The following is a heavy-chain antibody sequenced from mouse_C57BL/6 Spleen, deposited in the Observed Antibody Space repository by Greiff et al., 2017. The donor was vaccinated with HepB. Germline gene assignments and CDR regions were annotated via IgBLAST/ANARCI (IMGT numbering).Heavy chain of an antibody. CDR3: ARDEDYGSGYFDY. D-gene: IGHD1-1*01. CDR1: GYSITSGYY. J-gene: IGHJ2*01. V-gene: IGHV3-6*01. Sequence: DVKLQESGPGLVKPSQSLSLTCSVTGYSITSGYYWNWIRQFPGNKLEWMGYISYDGSNNYNPSLKNRISITRDTSKNQFFLKLNSVTTEDTATYYCARDEDYGSGYFDYWGQGTTLTVSS. CDR2: ISYDGSN.